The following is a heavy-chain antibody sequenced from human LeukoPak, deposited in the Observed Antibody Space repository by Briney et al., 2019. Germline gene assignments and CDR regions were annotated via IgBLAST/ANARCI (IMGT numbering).Heavy chain of an antibody. V-gene: IGHV4-34*01. CDR3: AREVPAAGFDS. D-gene: IGHD6-13*01. Sequence: GSLRLSCAASGFTFSSYDMKWIRQPPGKGLEWIGEINHSGSTNYNPSLKSRVTISVDTSKNQFSLKLSSVTAADTAVYYCAREVPAAGFDSWGQGTLVTVSS. J-gene: IGHJ4*02. CDR1: GFTFSSYD. CDR2: INHSGST.